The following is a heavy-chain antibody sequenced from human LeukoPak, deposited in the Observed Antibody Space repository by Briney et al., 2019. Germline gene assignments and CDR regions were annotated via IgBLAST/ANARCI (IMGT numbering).Heavy chain of an antibody. D-gene: IGHD3-22*01. V-gene: IGHV3-21*01. J-gene: IGHJ4*02. Sequence: GGSLRLSCAASGFTFSSYSMNWVRQAPGKGLEWVSSNSSSSSYIYYADSVKGRFTISRDNAKNSLYLQMNSLRAEDTGVYYCAREQPYYYDSSGTALMAEIKYYFDYWGQGTLVTVSS. CDR1: GFTFSSYS. CDR3: AREQPYYYDSSGTALMAEIKYYFDY. CDR2: NSSSSSYI.